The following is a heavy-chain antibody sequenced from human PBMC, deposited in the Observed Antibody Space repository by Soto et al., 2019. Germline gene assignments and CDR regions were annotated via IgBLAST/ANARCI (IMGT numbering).Heavy chain of an antibody. D-gene: IGHD6-25*01. V-gene: IGHV3-48*03. J-gene: IGHJ4*02. CDR1: GFTFNDFE. CDR2: IDGSGTTK. Sequence: EVQLLESGGGLVQPGGSLRLSCGVSGFTFNDFEMNWVRQAPGKGLEWLAYIDGSGTTKKYADSVRGRFTISRDNPNNSLFLQLSILSAASTAIYNCAREFQRFNYWGQGMLLTVSS. CDR3: AREFQRFNY.